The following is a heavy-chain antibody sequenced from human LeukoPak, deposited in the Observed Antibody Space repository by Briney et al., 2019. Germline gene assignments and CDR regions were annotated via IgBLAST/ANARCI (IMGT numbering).Heavy chain of an antibody. CDR3: AREGERVEDGYNYNY. CDR2: IYTSGST. Sequence: SQTLSLTCTVSGGSISSGSYYWSWIRQPAGKGLEWIGRIYTSGSTNYNPSLNSRVTISVDTSKNQFSLKLSSVTAADTAVYYCAREGERVEDGYNYNYWGQGTLVTVSS. V-gene: IGHV4-61*02. D-gene: IGHD5-24*01. CDR1: GGSISSGSYY. J-gene: IGHJ4*02.